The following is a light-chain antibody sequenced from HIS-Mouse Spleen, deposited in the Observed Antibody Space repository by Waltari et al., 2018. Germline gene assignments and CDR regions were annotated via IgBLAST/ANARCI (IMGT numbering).Light chain of an antibody. CDR2: DAS. CDR3: QQRSNWPL. J-gene: IGKJ2*01. CDR1: QSVSSY. Sequence: TQSPATLSLSPGEXXTLSCRASQSVSSYLAWYQQKPGQAPRLLIYDASNRATGIPARFSGSGSGTDFTLTISSLEPEDFAVYYCQQRSNWPLFGQGTKLEIK. V-gene: IGKV3-11*01.